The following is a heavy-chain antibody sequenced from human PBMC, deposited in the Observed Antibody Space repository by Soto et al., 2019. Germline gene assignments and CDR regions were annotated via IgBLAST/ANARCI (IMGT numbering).Heavy chain of an antibody. CDR1: GYTFTSYG. V-gene: IGHV1-18*01. CDR3: ASEYEILAGYTWGYFPH. J-gene: IGHJ1*01. CDR2: ISAYNGNT. Sequence: QVQLVQSGAEVKKPGASVKVSCKASGYTFTSYGISWVRQTPGPGLEWMGWISAYNGNTNYSQQLQGRVTMTTDTYTRTAYMELRSLRSDDTAVSYCASEYEILAGYTWGYFPHGGQLTRVTVSS. D-gene: IGHD3-9*01.